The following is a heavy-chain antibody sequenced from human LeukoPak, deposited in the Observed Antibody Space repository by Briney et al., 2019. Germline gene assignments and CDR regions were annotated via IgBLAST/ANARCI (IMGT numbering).Heavy chain of an antibody. V-gene: IGHV3-64*01. J-gene: IGHJ6*03. CDR2: NSSNGGST. Sequence: GGSLRLSCAASGFTFSSYAMHWVRQAPGKGLEYVSANSSNGGSTYYANSVKGRFTISRDNSKNTLYLQMGSLRAEDMAVYYCAGRKDYYDSSGYDYYYYMDVWGKGTTVTISS. CDR3: AGRKDYYDSSGYDYYYYMDV. D-gene: IGHD3-22*01. CDR1: GFTFSSYA.